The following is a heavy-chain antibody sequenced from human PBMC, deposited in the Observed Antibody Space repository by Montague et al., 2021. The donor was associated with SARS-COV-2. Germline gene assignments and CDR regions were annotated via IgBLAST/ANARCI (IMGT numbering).Heavy chain of an antibody. CDR2: TDFMSKRNY. Sequence: XAISGDSVTRKSAAGDGRRKTRSNGLDAMGWTDFMSKRNYDYAVSVKSRMTISPDTSKNQFSLQLSSVTPEDRAVYYCARDPRYSLSWSFDYWGQGTLATVSS. J-gene: IGHJ4*02. CDR1: GDSVTRKSAA. CDR3: ARDPRYSLSWSFDY. D-gene: IGHD6-13*01. V-gene: IGHV6-1*01.